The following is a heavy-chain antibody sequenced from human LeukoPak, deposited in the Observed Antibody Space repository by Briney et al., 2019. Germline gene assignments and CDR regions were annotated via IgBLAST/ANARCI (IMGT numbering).Heavy chain of an antibody. D-gene: IGHD3-9*01. V-gene: IGHV4-39*01. CDR1: GGSISNNDWF. J-gene: IGHJ4*02. CDR2: IYYSGST. CDR3: ARNHGSKFDWSDY. Sequence: PSETLSLTCTVSGGSISNNDWFWVWLPPPPGKERVWNGNIYYSGSTFYYPSLKSRIAVSADTSKHQFPRGLNSVTAADTALYYCARNHGSKFDWSDYWGQGILVTVSS.